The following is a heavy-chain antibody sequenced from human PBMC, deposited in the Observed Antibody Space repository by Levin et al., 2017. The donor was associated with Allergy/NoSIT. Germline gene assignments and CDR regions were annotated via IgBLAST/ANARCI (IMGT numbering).Heavy chain of an antibody. CDR3: AKVDSGDHGAFDI. Sequence: GGSLRLSCAASGFTFSTYGLHWVRQAPGKGLEWVSVISYDGSNKYYADSVKGRFTISRDNSKNTLYLQMNSLRAEDTAVYYCAKVDSGDHGAFDIWGQGTMVTVSS. J-gene: IGHJ3*02. V-gene: IGHV3-30*18. CDR1: GFTFSTYG. D-gene: IGHD4-17*01. CDR2: ISYDGSNK.